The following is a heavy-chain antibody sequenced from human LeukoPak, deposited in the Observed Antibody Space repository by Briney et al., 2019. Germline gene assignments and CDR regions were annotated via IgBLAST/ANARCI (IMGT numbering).Heavy chain of an antibody. CDR2: IYTSGST. D-gene: IGHD3-10*01. CDR3: AREMGRGTMVRGGKNSNWFDP. Sequence: SETLSLTCTVSGGSISRYYWNWIRQPAGKGLEWIGRIYTSGSTNYNPSLKSLVTMSVDTSKNQFSLKLSSVTAADTAVYYCAREMGRGTMVRGGKNSNWFDPWGQGTLVTVSS. V-gene: IGHV4-4*07. J-gene: IGHJ5*02. CDR1: GGSISRYY.